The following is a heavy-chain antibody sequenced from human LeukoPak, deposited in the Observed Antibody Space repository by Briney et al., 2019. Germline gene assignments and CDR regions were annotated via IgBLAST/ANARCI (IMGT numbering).Heavy chain of an antibody. CDR2: IYPGDSDT. J-gene: IGHJ4*02. CDR3: ARGRGYSGSYFWDYFDY. Sequence: PGESLKISCKGSGYSFTSYWIGWVRQMPGRGLEWMGIIYPGDSDTRYSPSFQGQVTISADKSISTAYLQWSSLKASDTAMYYCARGRGYSGSYFWDYFDYWGQGTLVTVSS. CDR1: GYSFTSYW. V-gene: IGHV5-51*01. D-gene: IGHD1-26*01.